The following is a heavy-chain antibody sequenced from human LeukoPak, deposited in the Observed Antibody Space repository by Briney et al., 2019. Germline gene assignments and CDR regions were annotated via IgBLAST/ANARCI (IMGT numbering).Heavy chain of an antibody. J-gene: IGHJ4*02. D-gene: IGHD6-13*01. CDR3: APETIAAAD. CDR2: ISYDGGNK. CDR1: GFTFSSYA. V-gene: IGHV3-30*03. Sequence: PGGSLRLSCAASGFTFSSYAMSWVRQAPGKGLEWVAVISYDGGNKYYADSVKGRFTISRDNSKNTLYLQMNSLRAEDTAVYYCAPETIAAADWGQGTLVTVSS.